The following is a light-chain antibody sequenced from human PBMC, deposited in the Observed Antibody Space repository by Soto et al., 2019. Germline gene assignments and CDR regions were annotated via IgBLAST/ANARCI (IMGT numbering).Light chain of an antibody. V-gene: IGKV3-20*01. J-gene: IGKJ2*01. CDR2: GAS. CDR1: QSVSSTY. Sequence: EIVLTQSPGTLSLSPGERATLSCRASQSVSSTYLAWYQQNPGQAPRLLIYGASSRATGIPDRFSGSGSGTDFTLTISSLEPEDLAVYYCQLYGSSPTYAFGQGTKLEIK. CDR3: QLYGSSPTYA.